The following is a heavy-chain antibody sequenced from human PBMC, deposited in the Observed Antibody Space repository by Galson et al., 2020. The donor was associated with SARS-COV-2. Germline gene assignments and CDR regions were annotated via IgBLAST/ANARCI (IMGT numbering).Heavy chain of an antibody. J-gene: IGHJ5*02. CDR3: ATGGGYLFSGWFDP. D-gene: IGHD2-21*01. CDR2: IYSSGGT. CDR1: GGSVSSGSYF. V-gene: IGHV4-61*01. Sequence: SETLSLTCTVSGGSVSSGSYFWSWIRQPPGKGLEYIGYIYSSGGTNYNPSLKSRVTMSVDTPKNQVSLKLNSVTAADTAVYYCATGGGYLFSGWFDPWGQGTLVTVSS.